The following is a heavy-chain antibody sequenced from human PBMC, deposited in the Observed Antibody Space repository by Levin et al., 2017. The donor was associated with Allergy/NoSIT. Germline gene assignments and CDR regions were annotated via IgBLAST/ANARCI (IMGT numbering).Heavy chain of an antibody. CDR2: ISYDGGNK. Sequence: QPGGSLRLSCAASGFTFSNYAMHWVRQAPGKGLEWVALISYDGGNKYYADSVKGRFTISRDNSKNTLYLQMNSLRAEDTAVYYCARAKLGPDVFDIWGQGTMVTVSS. CDR1: GFTFSNYA. CDR3: ARAKLGPDVFDI. J-gene: IGHJ3*02. D-gene: IGHD7-27*01. V-gene: IGHV3-30-3*01.